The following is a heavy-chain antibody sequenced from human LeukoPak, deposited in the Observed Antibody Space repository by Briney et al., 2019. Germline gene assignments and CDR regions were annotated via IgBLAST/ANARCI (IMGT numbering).Heavy chain of an antibody. CDR1: GGSFSGYY. D-gene: IGHD6-13*01. CDR2: INHSGST. Sequence: SETLSLTCAVYGGSFSGYYWSWIRQPPGKGLEWIGEINHSGSTNYNPSLKSRVTISVDTSKNQFSLKLSSVTAADTAVYYCATSLDRSSSWYYFDYWGQGTLVTVSS. J-gene: IGHJ4*02. CDR3: ATSLDRSSSWYYFDY. V-gene: IGHV4-34*01.